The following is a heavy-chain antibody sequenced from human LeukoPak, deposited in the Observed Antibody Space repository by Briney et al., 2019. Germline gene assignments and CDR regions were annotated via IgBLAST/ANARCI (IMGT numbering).Heavy chain of an antibody. CDR2: IESSGDM. D-gene: IGHD1-26*01. J-gene: IGHJ2*01. CDR1: GFTVSGNH. V-gene: IGHV3-66*01. CDR3: ARATYSRYWYFDP. Sequence: GGSLRLSCAASGFTVSGNHMSWVRQSPEKGLMWVAIIESSGDMVYANSVKGRFTISRDNSKNTVSLQLNSLRAEDTAMYYCARATYSRYWYFDPWGRGTLVTVSS.